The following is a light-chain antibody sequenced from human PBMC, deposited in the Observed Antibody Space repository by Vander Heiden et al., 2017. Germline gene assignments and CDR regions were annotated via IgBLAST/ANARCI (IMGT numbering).Light chain of an antibody. CDR2: GAS. J-gene: IGKJ2*01. CDR3: QQYGSSPPGT. CDR1: QSVSSSY. Sequence: IVLTQSPAALLLSPSHRATLSCRASQSVSSSYLAWYQQKPGQAPSLLIFGASSRATCIPDRFSGSGSGTDFTLTISRLEPEDFAVYYCQQYGSSPPGTFGQGTKLEIK. V-gene: IGKV3-20*01.